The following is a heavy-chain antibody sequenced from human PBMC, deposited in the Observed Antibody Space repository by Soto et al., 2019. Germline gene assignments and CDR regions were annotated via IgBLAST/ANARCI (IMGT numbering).Heavy chain of an antibody. Sequence: QVQLVESGGGVVQPGRSLRLSCAASGFTFSSYAMHWVRQAPGKGLERVAVISYDGSNKYYADSVKGRFTISRDNSKNTLYLQMNSLRAEDTAVYYCARDLGYNYYDSSGPGGYWGQGTLVTVSS. D-gene: IGHD3-22*01. CDR3: ARDLGYNYYDSSGPGGY. CDR1: GFTFSSYA. CDR2: ISYDGSNK. J-gene: IGHJ4*02. V-gene: IGHV3-30-3*01.